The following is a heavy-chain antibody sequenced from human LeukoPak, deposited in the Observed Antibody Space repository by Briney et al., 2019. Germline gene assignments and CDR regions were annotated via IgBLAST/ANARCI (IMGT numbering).Heavy chain of an antibody. D-gene: IGHD4-23*01. CDR2: ISGSGGST. CDR1: GFTFNNYA. J-gene: IGHJ4*02. Sequence: GGSLRLSCAASGFTFNNYAMTWVRQAPGRGLEWVSGISGSGGSTYYADSVKGRFTISRDNSKNTLYLQINSLRAEDTALYYCAKHTGLYGNSPFDYWGPGNLVTVSS. CDR3: AKHTGLYGNSPFDY. V-gene: IGHV3-23*01.